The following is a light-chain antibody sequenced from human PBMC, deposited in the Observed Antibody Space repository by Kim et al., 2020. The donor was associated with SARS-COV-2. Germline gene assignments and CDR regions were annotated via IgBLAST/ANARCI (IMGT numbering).Light chain of an antibody. CDR3: QQYETSSWT. CDR1: QTIDMNC. V-gene: IGKV3-20*01. Sequence: SPVERVTLSCRASQTIDMNCLAWYQQKPGQAPRILSYGTITRATGIPDRCRGRGSGTDFTLTISRLGPEDFAIYYCQQYETSSWTFGQGTKVDIK. CDR2: GTI. J-gene: IGKJ1*01.